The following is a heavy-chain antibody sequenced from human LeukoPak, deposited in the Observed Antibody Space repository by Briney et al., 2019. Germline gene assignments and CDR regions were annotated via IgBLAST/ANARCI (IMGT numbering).Heavy chain of an antibody. D-gene: IGHD2-8*01. Sequence: SETLSLTCTVSGGSISSYYWSWIRQPAGKGLEWIGRIYTSGSTNYNPSLKSRVTMSVDTSKNQFSLKLSSVTAADTAVYYCARDGLVWAVEGAFDIWGQGTMVTVSS. CDR3: ARDGLVWAVEGAFDI. CDR2: IYTSGST. V-gene: IGHV4-4*07. J-gene: IGHJ3*02. CDR1: GGSISSYY.